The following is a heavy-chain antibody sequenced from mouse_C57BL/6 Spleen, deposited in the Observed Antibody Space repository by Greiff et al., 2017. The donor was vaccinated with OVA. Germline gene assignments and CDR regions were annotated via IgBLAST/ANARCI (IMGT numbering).Heavy chain of an antibody. CDR3: ARIDYGSRDYAMDY. Sequence: EVQLVESGGDLVKPGGSLKLSCAASGFTFSSYGMSWVRQTPDKRLEWVATISSGGSYTYYPDSVKGRFTISRDNAKNTLYLQMSSLKSEDTAMYYCARIDYGSRDYAMDYWGQGTSVTVSS. J-gene: IGHJ4*01. V-gene: IGHV5-6*01. CDR1: GFTFSSYG. CDR2: ISSGGSYT. D-gene: IGHD1-1*01.